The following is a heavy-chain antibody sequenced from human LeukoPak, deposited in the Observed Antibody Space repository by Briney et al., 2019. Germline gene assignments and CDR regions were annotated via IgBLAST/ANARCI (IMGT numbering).Heavy chain of an antibody. J-gene: IGHJ4*02. Sequence: SVKVSCKASGYTFTTYPMNWVRQAPGQGLEWMGGIIPIFGTANYAQKFQGRVTITADKSTSTAYMELSSLRSEDTAVYYCARFGASSSSTYFDYWGQGTLVTVSS. CDR3: ARFGASSSSTYFDY. D-gene: IGHD6-6*01. V-gene: IGHV1-69*06. CDR1: GYTFTTYP. CDR2: IIPIFGTA.